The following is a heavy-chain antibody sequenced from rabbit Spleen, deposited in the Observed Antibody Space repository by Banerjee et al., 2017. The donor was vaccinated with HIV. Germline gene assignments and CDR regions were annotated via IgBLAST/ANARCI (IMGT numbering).Heavy chain of an antibody. CDR3: ARGAFATYGFPL. J-gene: IGHJ4*01. Sequence: QSLEESGGDLVKPGASLTLTCTASEVSFSSSSYMCWVRQAPGKGLEWISCIYSGYASWATGRFTMSKTSSSTVTLQMTSLTAADTATYFCARGAFATYGFPLWGPGTLVTVS. CDR1: EVSFSSSSY. CDR2: IYSG. V-gene: IGHV1S40*01. D-gene: IGHD6-1*01.